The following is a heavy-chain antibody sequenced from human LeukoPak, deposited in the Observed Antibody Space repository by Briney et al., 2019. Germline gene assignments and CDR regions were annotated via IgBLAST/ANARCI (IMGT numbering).Heavy chain of an antibody. V-gene: IGHV3-74*01. D-gene: IGHD1-1*01. CDR2: INSDGSST. Sequence: GGSLRLPCAASGFTFSRYWMHWVRQAPGKGLVWVSRINSDGSSTSYADSVKGRFTISRDNSKSTLYLQMNGLRAEDTAIFYCAKSLFTSATGTGRAFHIWGQGTRVTVSS. CDR1: GFTFSRYW. J-gene: IGHJ3*02. CDR3: AKSLFTSATGTGRAFHI.